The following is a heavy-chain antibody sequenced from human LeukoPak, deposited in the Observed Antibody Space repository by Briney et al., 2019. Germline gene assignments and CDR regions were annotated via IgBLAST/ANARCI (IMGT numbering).Heavy chain of an antibody. D-gene: IGHD3-22*01. CDR3: AKDNRLYYDSSGYYHGFDY. Sequence: GGSLRLSCAASGFIISSNYMSWVRQAPGKGLEWVSVIYSRGSTYYADSVKGRFTISRDNSKNTLYLQMNSLRAEDTAVYYCAKDNRLYYDSSGYYHGFDYWGQGTLVTVSS. V-gene: IGHV3-66*01. J-gene: IGHJ4*02. CDR1: GFIISSNY. CDR2: IYSRGST.